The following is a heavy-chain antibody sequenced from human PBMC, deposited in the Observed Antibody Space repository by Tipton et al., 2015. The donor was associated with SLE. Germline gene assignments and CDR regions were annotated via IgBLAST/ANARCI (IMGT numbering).Heavy chain of an antibody. D-gene: IGHD3-3*01. V-gene: IGHV4-4*09. Sequence: TLSLTCTVSGGSISSYYWSWIRQPAGKGLEWIGYIYTSGSTNYNPSLKSRVTISVDTSKNQFSLKLSSVTAADTAVYYCARGEGDFWSDPYYYGMDVWGQGTTVTVSS. CDR3: ARGEGDFWSDPYYYGMDV. J-gene: IGHJ6*02. CDR1: GGSISSYY. CDR2: IYTSGST.